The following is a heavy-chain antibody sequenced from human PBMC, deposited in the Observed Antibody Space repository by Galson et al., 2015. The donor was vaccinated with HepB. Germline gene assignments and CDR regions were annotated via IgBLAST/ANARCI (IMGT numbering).Heavy chain of an antibody. CDR2: ISSTSRST. D-gene: IGHD6-13*01. V-gene: IGHV3-23*01. Sequence: SLRLSCAASGFTFSCYAMSWVRQAPGKGLEWVSGISSTSRSTYYADSVKGRFTISRDNSKNTLFLQMNSLRADDTAVYYCAKVAAATGTVYNYGMDVWGQGTTVTVSS. CDR1: GFTFSCYA. J-gene: IGHJ6*02. CDR3: AKVAAATGTVYNYGMDV.